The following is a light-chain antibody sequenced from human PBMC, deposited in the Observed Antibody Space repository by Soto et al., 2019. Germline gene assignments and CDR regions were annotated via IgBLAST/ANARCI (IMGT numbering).Light chain of an antibody. V-gene: IGKV3-20*01. J-gene: IGKJ1*01. CDR2: GGS. Sequence: EIILTQSPGTLSFSPVERSTLSFMASQSFSSNHLAWYQQKPGQAPRLLIYGGSSRATGIPVRFSGSGSETDFTLTITRLEPEDFAVYYCQQYSSSRTFGQGTKVDIK. CDR1: QSFSSNH. CDR3: QQYSSSRT.